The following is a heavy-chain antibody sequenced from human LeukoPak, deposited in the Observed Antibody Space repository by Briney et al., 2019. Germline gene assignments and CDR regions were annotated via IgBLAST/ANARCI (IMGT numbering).Heavy chain of an antibody. CDR3: ANFGRVRVVVTAGHY. V-gene: IGHV3-23*01. D-gene: IGHD2-21*02. CDR2: ISGSGGST. CDR1: GFTFSSYA. J-gene: IGHJ4*02. Sequence: PGGTVRLSCAASGFTFSSYAMSWVRQAPGKGLEWVSAISGSGGSTYYADSVKGRFTISRDNSKNTLYLQMNSLRAEDTAVYYCANFGRVRVVVTAGHYWGQGTVVTVSS.